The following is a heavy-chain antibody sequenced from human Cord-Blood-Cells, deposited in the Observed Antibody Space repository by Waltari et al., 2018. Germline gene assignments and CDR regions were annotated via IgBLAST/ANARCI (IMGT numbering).Heavy chain of an antibody. CDR3: ATDRIGSGSYWAFDI. D-gene: IGHD3-10*01. Sequence: QVQLVQSGAEVKKPGASVKVSCQVSGYTLPALSMHWVGQAPGKGLEWMGGFDPEDGETIYAQKFQGRVTMTEDTSTDTAYMELSSLRSEDTAVYYCATDRIGSGSYWAFDIWGQGTMVTVSS. CDR2: FDPEDGET. V-gene: IGHV1-24*01. J-gene: IGHJ3*02. CDR1: GYTLPALS.